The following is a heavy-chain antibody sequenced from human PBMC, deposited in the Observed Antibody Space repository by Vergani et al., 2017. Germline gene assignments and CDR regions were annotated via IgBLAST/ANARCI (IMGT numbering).Heavy chain of an antibody. CDR1: GDSIISRSYY. CDR2: IYNSGNG. CDR3: ASGKYYADSTSHFRGRYFDV. D-gene: IGHD3-16*01. V-gene: IGHV4-39*01. J-gene: IGHJ2*01. Sequence: QMQLQESGPGLVKASETLSLTCTVSGDSIISRSYYWGWLRQPPGKGLECIGSIYNSGNGDSSSSLKSRVTISADTSKNQFSLRLTSVTAADTAVYYCASGKYYADSTSHFRGRYFDVWGRGTLVTVPS.